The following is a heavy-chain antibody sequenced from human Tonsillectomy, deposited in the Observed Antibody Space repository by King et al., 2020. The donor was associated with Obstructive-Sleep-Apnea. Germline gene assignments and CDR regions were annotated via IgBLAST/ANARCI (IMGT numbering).Heavy chain of an antibody. Sequence: GQLVQSGAEVKKPGESLKISCKGSGYRFATYWIGWVRQMHGKGLEWMGTIYPGDSDARYSPSFQGQVTISADTSVDTVYLQWSSLKASDTAIYYCARQGNSVIFRSSADYWGQGTLVTVSS. CDR3: ARQGNSVIFRSSADY. V-gene: IGHV5-51*01. CDR2: IYPGDSDA. J-gene: IGHJ4*02. D-gene: IGHD3-3*02. CDR1: GYRFATYW.